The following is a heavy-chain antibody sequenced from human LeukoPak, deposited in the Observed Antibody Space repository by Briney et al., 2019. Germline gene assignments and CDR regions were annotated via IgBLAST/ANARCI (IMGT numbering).Heavy chain of an antibody. CDR3: ARACSAWPQACDI. J-gene: IGHJ3*02. CDR1: AGSISTFY. V-gene: IGHV4-59*01. D-gene: IGHD6-19*01. CDR2: TSYSGTT. Sequence: SQTLSLTCTLSAGSISTFYWSWVRQPPGKGLEWLGYTSYSGTTTYSPSPERRVTISLDTPKNQFSLRLTSLAAADTAVYYFARACSAWPQACDIWGQGTMDTVSS.